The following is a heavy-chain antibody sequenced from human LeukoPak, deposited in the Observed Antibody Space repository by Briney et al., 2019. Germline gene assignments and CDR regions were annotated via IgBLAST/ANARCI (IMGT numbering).Heavy chain of an antibody. D-gene: IGHD2-15*01. CDR3: ARDASPGYFDL. CDR1: GFTCSNYW. Sequence: GGSLRLSCAVSGFTCSNYWMHWVRQGPGEGLAWVSRITNDGSTTGYADSVKGRFTISRDNAKNTLYLHMDSLSPEDTAVYYCARDASPGYFDLWGRGTLVTVSS. CDR2: ITNDGSTT. V-gene: IGHV3-74*01. J-gene: IGHJ2*01.